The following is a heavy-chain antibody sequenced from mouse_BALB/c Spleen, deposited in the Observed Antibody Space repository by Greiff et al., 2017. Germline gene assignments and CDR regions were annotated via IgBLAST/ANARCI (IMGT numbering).Heavy chain of an antibody. CDR2: ISYSGST. CDR1: GDSITSGY. D-gene: IGHD2-4*01. V-gene: IGHV3-8*02. Sequence: EVQLVESGPSLVKPSQTLSLTCSVTGDSITSGYWNWIRKFPGNKLEYMGYISYSGSTYYNPSLKSRISITRDTSKNQYYLQLNSVTTEDTATYYCAGPSTMITDWYFDVWGAGTTVTVSS. J-gene: IGHJ1*01. CDR3: AGPSTMITDWYFDV.